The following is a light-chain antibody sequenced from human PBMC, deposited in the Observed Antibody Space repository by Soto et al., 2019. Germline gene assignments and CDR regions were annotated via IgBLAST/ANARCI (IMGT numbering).Light chain of an antibody. J-gene: IGKJ2*01. CDR3: HQYGSSPPYT. CDR2: GSS. CDR1: QSVSHNY. V-gene: IGKV3-20*01. Sequence: EVVLTQSPGTLSLSPGESATLSCRASQSVSHNYFAWYQQKPGQAPRLLIFGSSDRDTGIPDWFSGSGSGTDCTLTISRLEPEDFGVYYCHQYGSSPPYTFGQGTKLEI.